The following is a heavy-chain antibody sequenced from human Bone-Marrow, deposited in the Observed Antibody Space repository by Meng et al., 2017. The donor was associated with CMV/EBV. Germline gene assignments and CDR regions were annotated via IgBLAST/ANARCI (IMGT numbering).Heavy chain of an antibody. D-gene: IGHD3-3*01. Sequence: SVKVSCKASGFTFTSSAVQWVRQARGQRLEWIGWIVVGSGNTNYAQKFQERVTITRDMSTSTAYMELSSLRSEDTAVYYCARDLRFLEWLSQGHALDYWGQGTLVTVSS. V-gene: IGHV1-58*01. J-gene: IGHJ4*02. CDR3: ARDLRFLEWLSQGHALDY. CDR1: GFTFTSSA. CDR2: IVVGSGNT.